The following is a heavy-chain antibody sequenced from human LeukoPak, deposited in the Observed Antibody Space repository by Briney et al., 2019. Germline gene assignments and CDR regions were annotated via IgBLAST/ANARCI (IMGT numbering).Heavy chain of an antibody. CDR2: ISSSGSTI. CDR3: AAVWASLWFGERSFDF. Sequence: GGSLRLSCAASGFTFSDYYMSWIRQAPGKGLEWVSYISSSGSTIYYADSVKGRFTISRDNAKNSLYLQMNSLRAEDTAVYYCAAVWASLWFGERSFDFWGQGTMVTVSS. CDR1: GFTFSDYY. J-gene: IGHJ3*01. D-gene: IGHD3-10*01. V-gene: IGHV3-11*01.